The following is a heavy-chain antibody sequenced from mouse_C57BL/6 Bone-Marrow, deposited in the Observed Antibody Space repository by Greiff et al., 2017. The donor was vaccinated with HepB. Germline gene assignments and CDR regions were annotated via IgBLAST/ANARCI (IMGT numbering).Heavy chain of an antibody. J-gene: IGHJ2*01. Sequence: VMLVESGAELVRPGTSVKMSCKASGYTFTNYWIGWAKQRPGHGLEWIGDIYPGGGYTNYNEKFKGKATLTADKSSSTAYMQFSSLTSEDSAIYYCARCVITTVVATKYFDYWGQGTTLTVSS. CDR1: GYTFTNYW. V-gene: IGHV1-63*01. CDR3: ARCVITTVVATKYFDY. CDR2: IYPGGGYT. D-gene: IGHD1-1*01.